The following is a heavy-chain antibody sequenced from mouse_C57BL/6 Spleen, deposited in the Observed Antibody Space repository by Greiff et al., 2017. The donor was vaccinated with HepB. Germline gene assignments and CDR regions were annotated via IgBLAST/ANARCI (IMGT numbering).Heavy chain of an antibody. CDR1: GYTFTSYW. J-gene: IGHJ2*01. V-gene: IGHV1-50*01. Sequence: QVQLQQPGAELVKPGASVKLSCKASGYTFTSYWMQWVKQRPGQGLEWIGEIDPSDSYTNYNQKFKGKATLTVDTSSSTAYMQLSSLTSEDSAVYYCAGGRAAQAPGFFDYWGQGTTLTVSS. D-gene: IGHD3-2*02. CDR3: AGGRAAQAPGFFDY. CDR2: IDPSDSYT.